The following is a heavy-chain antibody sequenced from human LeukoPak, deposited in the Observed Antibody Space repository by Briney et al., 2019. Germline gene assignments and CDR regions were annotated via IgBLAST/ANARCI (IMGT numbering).Heavy chain of an antibody. D-gene: IGHD6-19*01. Sequence: GGSLRLSCAASGFTVSSNYMNWVRQAPGKGLEWVSVIYTGGNTYYADSVKGRFTISRDNAKNSLYLQMNSLRAEDTAVYYCARVGSGWYPYYWGQGTLVTVSS. V-gene: IGHV3-53*01. CDR3: ARVGSGWYPYY. CDR2: IYTGGNT. J-gene: IGHJ4*02. CDR1: GFTVSSNY.